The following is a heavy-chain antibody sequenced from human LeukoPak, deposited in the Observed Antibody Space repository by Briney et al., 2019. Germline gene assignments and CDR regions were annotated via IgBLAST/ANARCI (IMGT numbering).Heavy chain of an antibody. D-gene: IGHD6-13*01. CDR2: IIPIFGTA. Sequence: ASVKVSCKASGYTFTSYGISWVRQAPGQGLEWMGGIIPIFGTANYAQKFQGRVTITADESTSTAYMELSSLRSGDTAVYYCARGISSLFDYWGQGTLVTVSS. CDR1: GYTFTSYG. V-gene: IGHV1-69*13. CDR3: ARGISSLFDY. J-gene: IGHJ4*02.